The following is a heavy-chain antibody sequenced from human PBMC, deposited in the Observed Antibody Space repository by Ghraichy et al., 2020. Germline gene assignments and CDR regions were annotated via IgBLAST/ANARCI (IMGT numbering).Heavy chain of an antibody. J-gene: IGHJ4*02. V-gene: IGHV3-23*01. CDR3: AKYLGGSFLVPFDS. CDR1: GFTFSTYA. CDR2: ISDSAYNT. D-gene: IGHD4-23*01. Sequence: GGSLRLSCAASGFTFSTYAMSWVRQAPGKGLEWVSGISDSAYNTYYADSVKGRFTISRDSSKNTLSLQMNSLTVEDTAIYYCAKYLGGSFLVPFDSWGQGPLVTVSS.